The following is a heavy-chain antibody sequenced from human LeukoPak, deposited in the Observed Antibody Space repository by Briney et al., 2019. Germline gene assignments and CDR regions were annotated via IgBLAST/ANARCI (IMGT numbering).Heavy chain of an antibody. CDR3: ARTPSRTLIAAAGTDFDF. CDR2: LYYSGST. Sequence: SETLSLTCAVYGGSFSGYYWSWIRQHPGQGLEWIGYLYYSGSTYYNPSLKSRATISVDTSKNQFSLNLSSVTAADTAIYYCARTPSRTLIAAAGTDFDFWGQGTLVTVSS. D-gene: IGHD6-13*01. J-gene: IGHJ4*02. CDR1: GGSFSGYY. V-gene: IGHV4-31*11.